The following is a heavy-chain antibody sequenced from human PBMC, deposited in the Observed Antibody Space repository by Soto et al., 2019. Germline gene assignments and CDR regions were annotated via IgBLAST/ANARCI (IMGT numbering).Heavy chain of an antibody. D-gene: IGHD3-10*01. Sequence: GGSLRLSCAASGFTFSDYGMFWVRQAPGKGLEWVAGIWYDGSRQFYGGSVKGRFTVSRDNSRNTVLLQMNSLRAEDTALYYCAGEEGYGSDSKPFDIWGQGTMVTVSS. J-gene: IGHJ3*02. V-gene: IGHV3-33*01. CDR3: AGEEGYGSDSKPFDI. CDR2: IWYDGSRQ. CDR1: GFTFSDYG.